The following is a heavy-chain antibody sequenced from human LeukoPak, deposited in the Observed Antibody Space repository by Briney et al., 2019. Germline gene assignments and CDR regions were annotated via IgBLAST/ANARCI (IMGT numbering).Heavy chain of an antibody. Sequence: GASLQIFCKGSGYSFTSYWIGWVRPLPGKGLELMGIIYPGDSDTRHSPSFQGQVTISVDKSISTAYLQWLSLKASDTAMYYCATGGSSVTLDYWGQGTLVTVAS. J-gene: IGHJ4*02. CDR2: IYPGDSDT. CDR3: ATGGSSVTLDY. D-gene: IGHD3-16*01. CDR1: GYSFTSYW. V-gene: IGHV5-51*01.